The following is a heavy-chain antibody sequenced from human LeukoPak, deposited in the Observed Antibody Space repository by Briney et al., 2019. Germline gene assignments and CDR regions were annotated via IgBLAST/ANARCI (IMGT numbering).Heavy chain of an antibody. CDR2: FDPERGET. Sequence: ASVKVSCKLSGHTLTEFSMEWVRQAPGKGLEWMGGFDPERGETIYAQKFQGRITMTEDTSTDTAYMELSSLTSEDTAVYYCATESIVYDYQGQGTLVTVSS. J-gene: IGHJ4*02. D-gene: IGHD2-21*01. CDR1: GHTLTEFS. CDR3: ATESIVYDY. V-gene: IGHV1-24*01.